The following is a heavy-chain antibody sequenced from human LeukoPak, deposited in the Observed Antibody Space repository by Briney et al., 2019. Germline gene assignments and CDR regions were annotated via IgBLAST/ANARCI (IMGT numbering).Heavy chain of an antibody. Sequence: GGSLRLSCAASGFTFSSYGMHWVRQAPGKGLEWVAVISYDGSNKYYADSVKGRFTISRDNSKNTLYLQMNSLRAEDTAVYYCARLPLYYYDSSGYYDYWGQGTLVTVSS. CDR2: ISYDGSNK. D-gene: IGHD3-22*01. V-gene: IGHV3-30*03. J-gene: IGHJ4*02. CDR1: GFTFSSYG. CDR3: ARLPLYYYDSSGYYDY.